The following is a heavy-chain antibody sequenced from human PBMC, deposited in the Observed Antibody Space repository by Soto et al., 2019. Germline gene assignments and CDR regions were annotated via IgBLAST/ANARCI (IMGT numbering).Heavy chain of an antibody. J-gene: IGHJ4*02. CDR3: AGGPKLLWNYFDH. CDR2: MYQSGSA. Sequence: LSLTCTVSGYSISNGYYWGWIRQPPGKGLEWIGSMYQSGSAYYNASLKSRVTISVDTSKNQFSLKLSSVTAADTAMYYCAGGPKLLWNYFDHWGQGSLVTVSS. D-gene: IGHD3-10*01. CDR1: GYSISNGYY. V-gene: IGHV4-38-2*02.